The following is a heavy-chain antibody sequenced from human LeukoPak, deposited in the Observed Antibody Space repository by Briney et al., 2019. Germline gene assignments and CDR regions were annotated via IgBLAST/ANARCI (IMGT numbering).Heavy chain of an antibody. CDR2: IKSKTDGGTT. D-gene: IGHD3-22*01. CDR1: GFTFRNAW. Sequence: GGSLRLPGAASGFTFRNAWLSWVRRAPGKGLNWVGGIKSKTDGGTTDYAEPVKGRFTISRDDSKNTLYLQMNSLKTEDTAVYYCTSPQEYYYDSSGYFAFDIWGQGTMVTVSS. V-gene: IGHV3-15*01. J-gene: IGHJ3*02. CDR3: TSPQEYYYDSSGYFAFDI.